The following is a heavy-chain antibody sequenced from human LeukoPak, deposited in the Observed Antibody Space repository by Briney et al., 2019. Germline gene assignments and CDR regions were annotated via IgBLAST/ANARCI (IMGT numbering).Heavy chain of an antibody. V-gene: IGHV1-18*01. CDR3: ARALRTYYYDSSRHPFDY. J-gene: IGHJ4*02. Sequence: ASVKVSCKASGYTFTSYGISWVRQAPGQGLEWMGWISAYNGNKNYAQKLQGRVTMTTDTSTSTAYMELRSLRSDDTAVYYCARALRTYYYDSSRHPFDYWGQGTLVTVSS. CDR1: GYTFTSYG. CDR2: ISAYNGNK. D-gene: IGHD3-22*01.